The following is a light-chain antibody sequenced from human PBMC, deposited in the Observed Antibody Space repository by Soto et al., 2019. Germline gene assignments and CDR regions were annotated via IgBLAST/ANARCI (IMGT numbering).Light chain of an antibody. J-gene: IGKJ5*01. CDR1: QSVSNSY. CDR2: GAS. CDR3: QQYNNWPPIT. V-gene: IGKV3-15*01. Sequence: EIMLTQSPGTLSLSPGERATLSCRASQSVSNSYLAWYQQKPGQSPRLLIYGASTRATGIPARFSGSGSGTEFTLTISSLQSEDFAVYYCQQYNNWPPITFGQGTRLEIK.